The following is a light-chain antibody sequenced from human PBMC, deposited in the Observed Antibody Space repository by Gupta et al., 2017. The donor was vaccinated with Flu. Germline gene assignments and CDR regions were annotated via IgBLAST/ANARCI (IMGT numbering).Light chain of an antibody. CDR1: QSVSSD. CDR2: DAA. V-gene: IGKV3-11*01. CDR3: QQRSNWPPST. J-gene: IGKJ4*01. Sequence: ATLSLSPGERATLSCRASQSVSSDLAWYQQKPGQAPRLLIYDAANRATGIPARCSGSGSGTDFTLTISSLEPEDFAVYYCQQRSNWPPSTFGGGTKVEIK.